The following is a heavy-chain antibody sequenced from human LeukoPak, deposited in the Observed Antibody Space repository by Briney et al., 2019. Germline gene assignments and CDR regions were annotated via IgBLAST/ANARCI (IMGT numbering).Heavy chain of an antibody. Sequence: SETLSLTCTVSGGSISSSSYYWGWIRQPPGKGLEWIGSIYYSGSTYYNPSLKSRVTICVGTSKNQFFRKLRYVTAADTAVYYCASHLGYCSGGSCFTFDYWGQGTLVTVSS. V-gene: IGHV4-39*01. J-gene: IGHJ4*02. D-gene: IGHD2-15*01. CDR3: ASHLGYCSGGSCFTFDY. CDR2: IYYSGST. CDR1: GGSISSSSYY.